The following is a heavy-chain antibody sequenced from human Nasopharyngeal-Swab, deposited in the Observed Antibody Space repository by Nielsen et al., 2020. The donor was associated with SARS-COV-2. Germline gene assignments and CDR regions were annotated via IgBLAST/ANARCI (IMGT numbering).Heavy chain of an antibody. V-gene: IGHV1-2*06. CDR1: GYTFTGHY. D-gene: IGHD2-15*01. CDR2: INPNSGGT. J-gene: IGHJ4*02. CDR3: ARDLGYIRYCSGGSCYQDY. Sequence: ASVKVSCKASGYTFTGHYMHWVRQAPGQGLEWMGRINPNSGGTNYAQKFQGRVTMTRDTSISTAYMELSRLRSDDTAVYYCARDLGYIRYCSGGSCYQDYWGQGTLVTVSS.